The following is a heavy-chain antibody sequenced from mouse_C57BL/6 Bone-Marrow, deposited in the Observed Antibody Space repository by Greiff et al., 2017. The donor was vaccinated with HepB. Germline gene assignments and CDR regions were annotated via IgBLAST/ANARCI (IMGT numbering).Heavy chain of an antibody. Sequence: VQLQQPGAELVKPGASVKLSCKASGYTFTSYWMQWVKQRPGQGLEWIGEIDPSDSYTNYNQKFKGKATLTVDTSSSTAYMQLSSLTSEDSAVYYCARLCYFDVWGTGTTVTVSS. V-gene: IGHV1-50*01. CDR3: ARLCYFDV. CDR1: GYTFTSYW. CDR2: IDPSDSYT. J-gene: IGHJ1*03.